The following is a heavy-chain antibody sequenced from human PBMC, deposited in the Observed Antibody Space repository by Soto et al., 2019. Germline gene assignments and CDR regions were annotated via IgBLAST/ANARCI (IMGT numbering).Heavy chain of an antibody. CDR3: ARNTGYCSGGSCNYYYYGMDV. CDR2: ISYDGGNK. CDR1: GFTFSSYA. Sequence: GGSLRLSCAASGFTFSSYAMHWVRQAAGKGLEWVAVISYDGGNKYYADSVKGRFTISRDNSKNTLYLQMNSLRAEDTAVYYCARNTGYCSGGSCNYYYYGMDVWGQGTTVTVSS. J-gene: IGHJ6*02. D-gene: IGHD2-15*01. V-gene: IGHV3-30-3*01.